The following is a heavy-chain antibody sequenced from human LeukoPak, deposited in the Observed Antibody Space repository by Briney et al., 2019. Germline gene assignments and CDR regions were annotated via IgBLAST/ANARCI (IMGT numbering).Heavy chain of an antibody. V-gene: IGHV1-69*13. Sequence: SVKVSCKASGGTFSSYAISWVRQAPGQGLEWMGGIIPIFGTANYAQKFQGRVAITADESTSTAYMELSSLRSEDTAVYYCARGGSARGFRDYWGQGTLVTVSS. CDR2: IIPIFGTA. CDR3: ARGGSARGFRDY. CDR1: GGTFSSYA. J-gene: IGHJ4*02. D-gene: IGHD3-16*01.